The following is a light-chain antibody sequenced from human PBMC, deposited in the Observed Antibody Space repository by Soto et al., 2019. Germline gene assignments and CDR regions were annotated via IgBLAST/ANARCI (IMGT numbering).Light chain of an antibody. CDR2: EVT. V-gene: IGLV2-23*02. J-gene: IGLJ3*02. CDR3: CSYAGSNTWV. Sequence: QSALTQPASVSGSSGQSITISCSGTSSDVGSYKLVSWYQQHPGKAPKLMISEVTKRPSGISTRFSGSKSGNTASLTISGLQPEDESDYYCCSYAGSNTWVFGGGTKVTVL. CDR1: SSDVGSYKL.